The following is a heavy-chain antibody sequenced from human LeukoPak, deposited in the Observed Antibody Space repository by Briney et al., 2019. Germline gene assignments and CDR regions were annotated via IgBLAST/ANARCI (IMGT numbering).Heavy chain of an antibody. CDR2: IYYSGST. V-gene: IGHV4-59*01. CDR3: ARGEAPAASPYYYGMDV. Sequence: PSETLSLTCTVSGGSISSYYWSWIRQPPGKGLEWIGYIYYSGSTNYNPSPKSRVTISVDTSKNQFSLKLSSVTAADTAVYYCARGEAPAASPYYYGMDVWGQGTTVTVSS. D-gene: IGHD2-2*01. J-gene: IGHJ6*02. CDR1: GGSISSYY.